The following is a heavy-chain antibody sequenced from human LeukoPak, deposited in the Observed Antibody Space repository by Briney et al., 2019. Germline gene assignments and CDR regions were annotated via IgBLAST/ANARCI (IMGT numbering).Heavy chain of an antibody. V-gene: IGHV3-66*01. CDR2: IYSGGST. D-gene: IGHD6-13*01. Sequence: PGRSLRLSCAASGFALSSYAMHWVRQAPGKGLEWVSVIYSGGSTYYADSVKGRFTISRDNSKNTLYLQMNSLRAEDTAVYYCARLEFTGYSSSLDYWGQGTLVTVSS. CDR3: ARLEFTGYSSSLDY. CDR1: GFALSSYA. J-gene: IGHJ4*02.